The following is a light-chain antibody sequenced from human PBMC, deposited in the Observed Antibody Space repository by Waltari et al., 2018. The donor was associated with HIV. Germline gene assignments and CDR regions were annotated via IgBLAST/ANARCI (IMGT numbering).Light chain of an antibody. CDR1: QSISNS. Sequence: EIVMTQSPATLSVSPGERATLSCRASQSISNSLAWYQQKPGQAPRLLIYGASTRSPGIPARFSGSGSGTEFTLTISSLQSEDFAVYYCQQYNNWPPGTFGQGTKLEIK. V-gene: IGKV3-15*01. CDR2: GAS. CDR3: QQYNNWPPGT. J-gene: IGKJ2*01.